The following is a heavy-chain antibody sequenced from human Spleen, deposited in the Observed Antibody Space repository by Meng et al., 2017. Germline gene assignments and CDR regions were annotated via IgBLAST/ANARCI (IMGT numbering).Heavy chain of an antibody. CDR3: ARTAAGSFNYYFDY. J-gene: IGHJ4*02. V-gene: IGHV3-21*01. Sequence: GGSLRLSCAASGFTFSRYWMHWVRQAPGKGLEWVSSISSSSSYIYYADSVKGRFTISRDNAKNSLYLQMNSLRAEDTAVYYCARTAAGSFNYYFDYWGQGTLVTVSS. D-gene: IGHD6-13*01. CDR1: GFTFSRYW. CDR2: ISSSSSYI.